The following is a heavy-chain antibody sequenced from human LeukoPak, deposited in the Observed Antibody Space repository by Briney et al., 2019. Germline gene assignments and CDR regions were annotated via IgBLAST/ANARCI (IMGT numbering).Heavy chain of an antibody. J-gene: IGHJ4*02. V-gene: IGHV4-59*01. CDR3: AMTSIAAAGKRDY. CDR2: IYYSGST. CDR1: GGSISSYY. D-gene: IGHD6-13*01. Sequence: SETLSLICTVSGGSISSYYWSWIRQPPGKGLEWIGYIYYSGSTNYNPSLKSRVTISVDTSKNQFSLKLSSVTAADTAVYYCAMTSIAAAGKRDYWGQGTLVTVSS.